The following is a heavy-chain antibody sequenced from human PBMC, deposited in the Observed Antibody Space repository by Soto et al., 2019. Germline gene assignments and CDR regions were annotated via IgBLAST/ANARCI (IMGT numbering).Heavy chain of an antibody. D-gene: IGHD1-26*01. Sequence: EVQLAESGGDLVQPGGSLRLSCVGSGFTFSYYEMNWVRQAPGKGLERVAFISHTDRLTHYPDSVRGRFTISRDNAKNSLYLHMTSLRVEDTAVYYCARDTGRASADHWGQGTLVTVSS. CDR2: ISHTDRLT. CDR1: GFTFSYYE. J-gene: IGHJ4*02. CDR3: ARDTGRASADH. V-gene: IGHV3-48*03.